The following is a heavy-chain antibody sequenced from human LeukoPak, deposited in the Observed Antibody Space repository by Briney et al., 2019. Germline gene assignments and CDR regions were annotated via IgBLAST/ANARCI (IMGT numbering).Heavy chain of an antibody. Sequence: GASVKASCKTSGYTFTNYYMHWVRQAPGQGLEWMGIINPSGTSTTYAQKFQGRVTMTRDTSTSTDFMEPSSLRSEDTAVYYCARHDLGGSSPFDYWGQGTLVTVSS. V-gene: IGHV1-46*01. D-gene: IGHD2-15*01. CDR3: ARHDLGGSSPFDY. CDR1: GYTFTNYY. CDR2: INPSGTST. J-gene: IGHJ4*02.